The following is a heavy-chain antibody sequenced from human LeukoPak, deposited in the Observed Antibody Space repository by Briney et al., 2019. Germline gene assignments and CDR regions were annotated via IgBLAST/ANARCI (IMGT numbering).Heavy chain of an antibody. V-gene: IGHV1-2*02. D-gene: IGHD3-3*01. CDR2: INPNSGGT. Sequence: GASVKVSCKASGYTFTGYYMHWVRQAPGQGLEWMGWINPNSGGTNYAQKFQGRVTMTRDTSISTAYMDLSRLRADDTGVCYCARDGLGPYDSPKGNWFDPWGQGTLVTVSS. CDR1: GYTFTGYY. J-gene: IGHJ5*02. CDR3: ARDGLGPYDSPKGNWFDP.